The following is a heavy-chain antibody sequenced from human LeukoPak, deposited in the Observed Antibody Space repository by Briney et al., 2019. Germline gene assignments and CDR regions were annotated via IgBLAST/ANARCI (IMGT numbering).Heavy chain of an antibody. CDR1: GYTFTGYY. CDR2: INPNSGGT. J-gene: IGHJ3*02. V-gene: IGHV1-2*02. D-gene: IGHD3-10*01. CDR3: ARDRRYGSGNDAFDM. Sequence: GASVKVSCKASGYTFTGYYMHWVRQAPGQGLEWMGWINPNSGGTNYAQKFQGRVTMTRDTSISTAYMELSRLRSDDTAVYFCARDRRYGSGNDAFDMWGQGTMVTVSS.